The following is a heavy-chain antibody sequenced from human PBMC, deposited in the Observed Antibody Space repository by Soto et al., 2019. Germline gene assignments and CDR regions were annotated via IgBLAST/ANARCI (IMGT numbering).Heavy chain of an antibody. CDR1: GGSISSYY. D-gene: IGHD3-3*01. V-gene: IGHV4-59*01. CDR2: IYYSGST. Sequence: PSETQSLTCTVSGGSISSYYWSWIRQPPGKGLEWIGYIYYSGSTNYNPSLKSRVTISVDTSKNQFSLKLSSVTAADTAVYYCARGITIFGVVPGYWGRGTLVTVSS. J-gene: IGHJ4*02. CDR3: ARGITIFGVVPGY.